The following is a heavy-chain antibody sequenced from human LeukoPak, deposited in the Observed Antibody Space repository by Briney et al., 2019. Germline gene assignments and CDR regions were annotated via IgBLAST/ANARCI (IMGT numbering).Heavy chain of an antibody. V-gene: IGHV3-30-3*01. Sequence: GGSLRLSCAASGFTFSSYAMHWVRQAPGKGLEWVAVISYDGSNKYYADSVKGRFTISRDNSKNTLYLQMNSLRAEDTAVYYCASYGDYFTWGQGTLVTVSS. CDR1: GFTFSSYA. J-gene: IGHJ4*02. CDR2: ISYDGSNK. CDR3: ASYGDYFT. D-gene: IGHD4-17*01.